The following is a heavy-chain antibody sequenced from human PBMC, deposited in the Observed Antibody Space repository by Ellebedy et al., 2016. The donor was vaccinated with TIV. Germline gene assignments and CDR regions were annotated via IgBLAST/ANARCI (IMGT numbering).Heavy chain of an antibody. V-gene: IGHV2-70*11. D-gene: IGHD3-10*01. J-gene: IGHJ4*02. Sequence: SGPTLVKPTQTLALTCTFSGFSLSTSAMCVSWIRQLPGKALEWLARIDWDDDRYYSTSLKTRLTISKDTSKNQVVLTMTNMDPVDTATYYCARILQLGGSRSPLDFWGQGSLVTVSS. CDR3: ARILQLGGSRSPLDF. CDR1: GFSLSTSAMC. CDR2: IDWDDDR.